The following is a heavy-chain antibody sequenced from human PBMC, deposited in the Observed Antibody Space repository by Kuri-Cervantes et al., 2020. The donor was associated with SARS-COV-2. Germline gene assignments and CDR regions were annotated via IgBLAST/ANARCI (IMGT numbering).Heavy chain of an antibody. Sequence: SETLSLTCTVAGGSISSYYWSWIRQPPGKGLEWIGEINHSGSTNYNPSLKSRVTISVDTSKNQFSLKLSSVTAADTAVYYCATDYYGSGSSSDYWGQGTLVTVSS. CDR3: ATDYYGSGSSSDY. CDR2: INHSGST. J-gene: IGHJ4*02. D-gene: IGHD3-10*01. V-gene: IGHV4-34*01. CDR1: GGSISSYY.